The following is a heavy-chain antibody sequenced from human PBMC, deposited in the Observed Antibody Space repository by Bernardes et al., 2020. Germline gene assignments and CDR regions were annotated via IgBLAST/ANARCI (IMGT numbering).Heavy chain of an antibody. V-gene: IGHV3-9*01. CDR2: ISWNSGSI. CDR3: AKDHGYCSSTSCYAGFDY. CDR1: GFTFDDYA. Sequence: GGSLRLSCAASGFTFDDYAMHWVRQAPGKGLEWVSGISWNSGSIGYADSVKGRFTISRDNAKNSLYLQMNSLRAEDTALYYCAKDHGYCSSTSCYAGFDYWSQGSLVTVSS. D-gene: IGHD2-2*01. J-gene: IGHJ4*02.